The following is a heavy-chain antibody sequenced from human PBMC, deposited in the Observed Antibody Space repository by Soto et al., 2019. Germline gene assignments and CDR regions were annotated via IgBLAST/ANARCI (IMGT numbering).Heavy chain of an antibody. J-gene: IGHJ6*02. CDR3: ARDQGGTTLYYHGMDV. V-gene: IGHV3-30-3*01. Sequence: QVQLVESGGGVVQPGRSLRLSCAASGFTFSSYAMHWVRQAPGQGLEWVALISYDGSNKYYADSVKGRFTIPRDNSTYTLYLQMNRLRPEDTAVYHCARDQGGTTLYYHGMDVWGQGTTVTVSS. CDR1: GFTFSSYA. D-gene: IGHD1-7*01. CDR2: ISYDGSNK.